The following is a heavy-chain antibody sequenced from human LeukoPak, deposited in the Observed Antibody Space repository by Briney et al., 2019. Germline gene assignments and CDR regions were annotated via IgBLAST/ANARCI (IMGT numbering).Heavy chain of an antibody. J-gene: IGHJ4*02. V-gene: IGHV3-21*01. Sequence: GVSLRLSCAASGFSFSSYTMNWVRQAPGKGLEWLSSISSSSNYIYYADSLKDRFTISRDNAKSSLYLQMNSLRAEDTALYYCARGDTLLLDYWGQGTLVTVSS. CDR2: ISSSSNYI. CDR1: GFSFSSYT. D-gene: IGHD2-15*01. CDR3: ARGDTLLLDY.